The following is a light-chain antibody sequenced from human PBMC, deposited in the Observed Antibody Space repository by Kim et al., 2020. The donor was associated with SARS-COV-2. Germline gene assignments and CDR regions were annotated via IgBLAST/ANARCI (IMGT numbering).Light chain of an antibody. CDR3: QSFDSNIQV. J-gene: IGLJ3*02. CDR1: SGSIASTN. Sequence: GKTVTISCTRSSGSIASTNVQWYQQRPGTSPTAVIFENNQRPSGVPDRFSGSIDRSSNSASLTISGLKTEDEADYYCQSFDSNIQVFGGGTQLTVL. V-gene: IGLV6-57*01. CDR2: ENN.